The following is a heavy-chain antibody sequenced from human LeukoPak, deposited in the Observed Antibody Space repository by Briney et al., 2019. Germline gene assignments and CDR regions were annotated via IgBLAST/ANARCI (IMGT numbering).Heavy chain of an antibody. D-gene: IGHD4-17*01. CDR2: ITDSGRKT. CDR3: AKITKATTPNY. CDR1: GLIFSNYA. V-gene: IGHV3-23*01. J-gene: IGHJ4*02. Sequence: PGGSLRLSCAASGLIFSNYAMNWVRQASGKGLKWISGITDSGRKTYYADSVKGRFSISRDNSKNTVYLQMSDLRAEDTAVYYCAKITKATTPNYWGQGTLVTVSS.